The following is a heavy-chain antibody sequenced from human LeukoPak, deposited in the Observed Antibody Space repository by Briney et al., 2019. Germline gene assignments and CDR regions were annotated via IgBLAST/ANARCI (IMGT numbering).Heavy chain of an antibody. CDR3: ARVSPHYYDSSGPNDAFDI. J-gene: IGHJ3*02. D-gene: IGHD3-22*01. CDR1: GGSISSGSYY. V-gene: IGHV4-61*02. Sequence: SQTLSLTCTVSGGSISSGSYYWSWIRQPAGKGLEWIGRIYTSGSTNYNPSLKSRVTISVDTSKNQFSLKLSSVTAADTAVYYCARVSPHYYDSSGPNDAFDIWGQGTMVTVPS. CDR2: IYTSGST.